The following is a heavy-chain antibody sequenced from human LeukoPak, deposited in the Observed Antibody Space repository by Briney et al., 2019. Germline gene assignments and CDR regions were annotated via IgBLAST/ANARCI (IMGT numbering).Heavy chain of an antibody. D-gene: IGHD3-10*02. CDR1: GFIFSSYG. Sequence: GGSLRLSCAGSGFIFSSYGMSWVRQAPGQGLEWVSGISGGSDSTFYVDSVKGRFTISRDNSKNTLYLQMNSLRDEDTAVYYCAKDPVRGVTPKLYYFDYWGQGTLVTVSS. V-gene: IGHV3-23*01. CDR2: ISGGSDST. CDR3: AKDPVRGVTPKLYYFDY. J-gene: IGHJ4*02.